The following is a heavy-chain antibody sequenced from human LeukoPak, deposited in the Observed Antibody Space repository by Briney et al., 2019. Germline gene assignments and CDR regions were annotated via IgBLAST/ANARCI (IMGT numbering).Heavy chain of an antibody. J-gene: IGHJ4*02. CDR2: IHHSGST. D-gene: IGHD3-22*01. Sequence: PSETLSLTCAVSGGSISSGGYSWSWIRQPPGKGLEGIGYIHHSGSTYYNPSLKSRVSISVDGSKNQFSLKLSSVTAADTAVYYCARSDYHDSSGLPTGWGQGTLVTVSS. V-gene: IGHV4-30-2*01. CDR3: ARSDYHDSSGLPTG. CDR1: GGSISSGGYS.